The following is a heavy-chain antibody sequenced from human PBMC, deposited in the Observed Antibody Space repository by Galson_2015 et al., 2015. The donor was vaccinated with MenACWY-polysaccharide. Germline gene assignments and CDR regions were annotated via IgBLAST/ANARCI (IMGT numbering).Heavy chain of an antibody. Sequence: YYWTWIRQPGGKGLEWIGRIYSSGSTNHNPSLKSRVTMSVDTSKNQLSLKLSSVTAADTAVYYCARVRGGQWPRHSMDVWGQGTTVTVSS. J-gene: IGHJ6*02. D-gene: IGHD6-19*01. CDR3: ARVRGGQWPRHSMDV. CDR2: IYSSGST. V-gene: IGHV4-4*07. CDR1: YY.